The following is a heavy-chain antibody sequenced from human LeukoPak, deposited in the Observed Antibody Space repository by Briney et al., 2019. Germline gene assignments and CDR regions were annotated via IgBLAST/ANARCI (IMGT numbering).Heavy chain of an antibody. V-gene: IGHV1-46*01. CDR1: GYSFTSNY. Sequence: ASVTVSCTASGYSFTSNYIHWVRQAPGQGLEWMGMIYPRDGSTSYAQKFQGRVTVTRDTSTSTVHMELSGLRSEDTAVYYCARDQEAFDYWGQGTLVTVSS. CDR3: ARDQEAFDY. CDR2: IYPRDGST. J-gene: IGHJ4*02.